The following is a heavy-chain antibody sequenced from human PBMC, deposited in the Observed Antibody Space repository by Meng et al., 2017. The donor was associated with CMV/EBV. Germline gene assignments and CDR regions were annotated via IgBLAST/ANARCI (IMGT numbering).Heavy chain of an antibody. Sequence: SVKVSCKASGYTFTSYDINWVRQATGQGLEWMGWMNPNSGNTGYAQKFQGRVTMTRNTSISTAYMELSSLRSEDTAVYYCAAIYSGSYYYYYGMDVWGQGTTVTVSS. CDR2: MNPNSGNT. CDR3: AAIYSGSYYYYYGMDV. CDR1: GYTFTSYD. D-gene: IGHD1-26*01. V-gene: IGHV1-8*01. J-gene: IGHJ6*02.